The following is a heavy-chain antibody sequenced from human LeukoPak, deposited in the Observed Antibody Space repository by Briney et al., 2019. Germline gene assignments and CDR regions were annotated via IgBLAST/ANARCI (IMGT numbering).Heavy chain of an antibody. V-gene: IGHV1-18*01. J-gene: IGHJ4*02. CDR3: TGDRVGGDLTGESLY. CDR2: ISAFNGNT. CDR1: GYIFNNFG. D-gene: IGHD1-14*01. Sequence: ASVKVSCKTSGYIFNNFGITWVRQPPGQGLEWMGWISAFNGNTVYTQKVQGRLTLTTDTSTSTAFMELRNLKSDDTGIYYCTGDRVGGDLTGESLYWGQGTLVTVS.